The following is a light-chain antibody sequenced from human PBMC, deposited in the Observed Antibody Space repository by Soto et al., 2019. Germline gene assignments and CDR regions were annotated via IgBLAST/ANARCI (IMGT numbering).Light chain of an antibody. CDR1: QSVSNN. CDR2: GAS. Sequence: EIVLTQSPGTLSLSPGERATLSCRASQSVSNNLAWIQQKPGQTPRLLMYGASSRATGIPDRFSGSWSGTRFTLTISRLEPEDFAVYSCQQYGGSPFTFGPGTKV. V-gene: IGKV3-20*01. J-gene: IGKJ3*01. CDR3: QQYGGSPFT.